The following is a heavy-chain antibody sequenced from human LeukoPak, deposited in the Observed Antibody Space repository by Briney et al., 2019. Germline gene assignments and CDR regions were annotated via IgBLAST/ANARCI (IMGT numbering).Heavy chain of an antibody. Sequence: ASVKVSCKASGYTFTSDYIHWMRQAPGQGLEWMGWINPNNGGTKYAQKFLGRVTMTRDTSITTAYMELSRLRSDDTAVYFCATNYYYFMDVWGKGTTVTVSS. J-gene: IGHJ6*03. CDR3: ATNYYYFMDV. CDR2: INPNNGGT. CDR1: GYTFTSDY. V-gene: IGHV1-2*02.